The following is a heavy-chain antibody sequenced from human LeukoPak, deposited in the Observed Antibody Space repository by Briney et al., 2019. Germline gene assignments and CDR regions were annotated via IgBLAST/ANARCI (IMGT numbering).Heavy chain of an antibody. V-gene: IGHV4-30-2*01. CDR3: ARASELPNWFDP. CDR2: IYHSGST. D-gene: IGHD3-10*01. CDR1: GGSISSGLYS. Sequence: PSETLSLTCDVSGGSISSGLYSWSWIRQPLGKGLEWIGYIYHSGSTYYNPSLKSRVTISVDRSKNQFSLKLSSVTAADTAVYYCARASELPNWFDPWGQGTLVTVSS. J-gene: IGHJ5*02.